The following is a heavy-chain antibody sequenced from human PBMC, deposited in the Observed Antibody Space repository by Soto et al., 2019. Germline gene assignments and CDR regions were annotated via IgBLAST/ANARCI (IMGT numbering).Heavy chain of an antibody. V-gene: IGHV4-61*01. CDR1: GGSVSSGSFY. J-gene: IGHJ4*02. CDR2: IYNNRGF. Sequence: ASETLSLTCTVSGGSVSSGSFYWSWIRQPPGQGLEWIGFIYNNRGFNYNPSLKSRVTISVDTSKHQFSLKLSSVTAADTAVYYCARVPLDYSNSHYFYFWGQGALVTVSS. CDR3: ARVPLDYSNSHYFYF. D-gene: IGHD6-6*01.